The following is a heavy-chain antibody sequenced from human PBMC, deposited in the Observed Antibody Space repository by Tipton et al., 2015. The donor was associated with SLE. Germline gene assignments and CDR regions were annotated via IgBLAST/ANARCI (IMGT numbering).Heavy chain of an antibody. CDR3: ARGDTMVRGVLFDY. V-gene: IGHV3-13*04. CDR2: IGTAGDT. CDR1: GFTFSSYD. Sequence: SLRLSCAASGFTFSSYDMHWVRQATGKGLEWVSAIGTAGDTYYPGSVKGRFTISRENAKNSLYLQMNSLRAGDTAVYYCARGDTMVRGVLFDYWGHGTLVTVSS. J-gene: IGHJ4*01. D-gene: IGHD3-10*01.